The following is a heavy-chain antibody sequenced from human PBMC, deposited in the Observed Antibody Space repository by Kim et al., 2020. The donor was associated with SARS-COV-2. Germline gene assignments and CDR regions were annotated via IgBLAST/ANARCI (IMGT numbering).Heavy chain of an antibody. D-gene: IGHD2-2*01. Sequence: SVRGRLTISRDNSKNTVFLQMNNLRSEDTAVYYCAKSGGIVVVPAAFDIWGQGTMVSVSS. V-gene: IGHV3-23*01. CDR3: AKSGGIVVVPAAFDI. J-gene: IGHJ3*02.